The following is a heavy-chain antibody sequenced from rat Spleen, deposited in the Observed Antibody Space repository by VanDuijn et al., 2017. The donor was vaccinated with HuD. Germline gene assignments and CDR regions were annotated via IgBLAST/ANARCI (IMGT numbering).Heavy chain of an antibody. CDR1: GFTFSNYD. Sequence: EVQLVESGGGLVQPGRSLKLSCVASGFTFSNYDMAWVRQAPTKGLEWVASISTSGGSTYYRDSVKGRFTVSRENAKSTLYLQMDSLRSEDTDTYYCAREGYYSSLDYVMDAWGQGASVTVSS. CDR2: ISTSGGST. CDR3: AREGYYSSLDYVMDA. J-gene: IGHJ4*01. V-gene: IGHV5-25*01. D-gene: IGHD1-2*01.